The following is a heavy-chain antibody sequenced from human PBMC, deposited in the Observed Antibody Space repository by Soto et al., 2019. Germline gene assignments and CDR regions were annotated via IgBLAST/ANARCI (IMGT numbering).Heavy chain of an antibody. J-gene: IGHJ4*01. Sequence: QVQLVQSGAEEKKPGASVKVSCKASGYTFTSYAMHWVRQAPGQRLEWMGWINAGNGNTKYSQKFQGRVTITRDTSPSTAHMELSRLGTEDTAFDLWASEFLGGEFEYRGPGTLVTVSS. CDR1: GYTFTSYA. CDR2: INAGNGNT. CDR3: ASEFLGGEFEY. V-gene: IGHV1-3*05. D-gene: IGHD2-15*01.